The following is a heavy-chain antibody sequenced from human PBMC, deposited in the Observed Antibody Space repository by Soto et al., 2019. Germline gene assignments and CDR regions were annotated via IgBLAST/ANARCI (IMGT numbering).Heavy chain of an antibody. J-gene: IGHJ4*02. D-gene: IGHD2-2*02. V-gene: IGHV3-33*01. CDR1: GFSVSSYG. Sequence: PGGSLRLSCAASGFSVSSYGMNWVRQAPGKGPEWVAVIWSDGSNIDYLDSVKGRFAISRDNSANILYLEMNSLRAEDTAVYFCARAAYCISDSCYRLDYWGQGALVTVSS. CDR3: ARAAYCISDSCYRLDY. CDR2: IWSDGSNI.